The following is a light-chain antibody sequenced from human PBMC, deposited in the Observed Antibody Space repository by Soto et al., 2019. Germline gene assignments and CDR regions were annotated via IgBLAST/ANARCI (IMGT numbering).Light chain of an antibody. J-gene: IGKJ5*01. CDR3: QQYADSPIT. Sequence: EIGLTQSPGTLSLSPGERATLSCRASQRLASNYLAWYQQRPGQAPRLLLYGVSSRATGIPDRFSGSGSGTDFTLAISRVEPEDFAVYFCQQYADSPITFGQGTRLEIK. V-gene: IGKV3-20*01. CDR2: GVS. CDR1: QRLASNY.